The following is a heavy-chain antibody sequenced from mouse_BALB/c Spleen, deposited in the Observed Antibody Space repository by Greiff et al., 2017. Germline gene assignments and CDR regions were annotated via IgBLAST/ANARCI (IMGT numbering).Heavy chain of an antibody. V-gene: IGHV14-3*02. J-gene: IGHJ3*01. CDR3: ARWVYDYGFAY. Sequence: EVMLVESGAELVKPGASVKLSCTASGFNIKDTYMHWVKQRPEQGLEWIGRIDPANGNTKYDPKFQGKATITADTSSNTAYLQLSSLTSEDTAVYYCARWVYDYGFAYWGQGTLVTVSA. CDR2: IDPANGNT. CDR1: GFNIKDTY. D-gene: IGHD2-4*01.